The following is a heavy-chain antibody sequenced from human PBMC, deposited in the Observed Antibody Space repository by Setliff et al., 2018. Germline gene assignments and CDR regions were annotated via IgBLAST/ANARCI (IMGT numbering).Heavy chain of an antibody. CDR3: ARGRLHYYDSSGYSY. CDR1: GGSISSHY. V-gene: IGHV4-59*11. J-gene: IGHJ4*02. D-gene: IGHD3-22*01. Sequence: PSESLSLTCTVSGGSISSHYWSWIRQPPGKGLEWIGSIYYGGSTNYNPSLKSRVTISVDTSKNQFSLKLSSATAADTAVYYCARGRLHYYDSSGYSYWGQGTLVTVSS. CDR2: IYYGGST.